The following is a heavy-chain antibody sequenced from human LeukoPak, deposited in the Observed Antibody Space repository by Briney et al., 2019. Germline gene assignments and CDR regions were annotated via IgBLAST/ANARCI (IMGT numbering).Heavy chain of an antibody. D-gene: IGHD1-26*01. J-gene: IGHJ4*02. CDR1: GGSISSYY. Sequence: PSETLSLTCTVSGGSISSYYWSWIRQPPGKGLEWIGYIYYSGSTNYNPSLKSRVTISVDTSKNQFSLKLRSVTAADTAVYYCATSSGNYYYWGQGTLVTVSS. CDR2: IYYSGST. CDR3: ATSSGNYYY. V-gene: IGHV4-59*01.